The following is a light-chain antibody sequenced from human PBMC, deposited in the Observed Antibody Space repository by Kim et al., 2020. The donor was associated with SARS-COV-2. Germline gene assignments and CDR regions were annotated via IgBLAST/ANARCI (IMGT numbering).Light chain of an antibody. CDR2: AAS. CDR1: QGISSY. CDR3: HHLNGPPLT. Sequence: ASVGDRATITCRASQGISSYLAWYQQKPGKAPKLLIYAASTLQSGVPSRFSGSGSGTDFTLTISSLQPEDFATYYCHHLNGPPLTFGQGTRLEIK. V-gene: IGKV1-9*01. J-gene: IGKJ5*01.